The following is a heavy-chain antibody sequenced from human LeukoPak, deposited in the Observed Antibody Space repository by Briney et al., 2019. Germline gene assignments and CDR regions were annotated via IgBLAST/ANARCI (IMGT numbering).Heavy chain of an antibody. J-gene: IGHJ4*02. D-gene: IGHD6-19*01. CDR2: ISSSGSAI. CDR1: GFTFSSYG. V-gene: IGHV3-48*03. CDR3: ARGGSLGY. Sequence: GGSLSLSCAGSGFTFSSYGMNWVRQAPGKGLEWVSKISSSGSAIYYADSVKGRFTISRDNAKSTLYLQMNSLRAEDTAVYYCARGGSLGYWGQGTLVTVST.